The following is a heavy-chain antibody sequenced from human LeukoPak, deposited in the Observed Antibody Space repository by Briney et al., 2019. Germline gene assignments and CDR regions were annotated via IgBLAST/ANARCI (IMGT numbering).Heavy chain of an antibody. D-gene: IGHD3-9*01. V-gene: IGHV3-23*01. CDR2: ISGSGGST. J-gene: IGHJ6*02. CDR1: GFTFSSYA. CDR3: ARGNYDILTGNTGLYYYYYGMDV. Sequence: PGGSLRLSCAASGFTFSSYAMSWVRQAPGKGLEWVSAISGSGGSTYYADSVKGRFTISRDNSKNTLYLQMNSLRAEDTAVYYCARGNYDILTGNTGLYYYYYGMDVWGQGTTVTVSS.